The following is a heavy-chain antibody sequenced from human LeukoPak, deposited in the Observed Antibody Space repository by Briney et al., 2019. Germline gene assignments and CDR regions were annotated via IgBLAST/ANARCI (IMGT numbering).Heavy chain of an antibody. Sequence: SETLSLTCTVSGGSISSYYWSWIRQPPGKGLQWNGYISYSGSTNYNSSLKSRVTMSVDTSKNQFSLKLRSVTAADTAVYYCARFGSDTYGYKYYFDSWGQGALVTVSS. CDR1: GGSISSYY. J-gene: IGHJ4*02. CDR3: ARFGSDTYGYKYYFDS. CDR2: ISYSGST. V-gene: IGHV4-59*08. D-gene: IGHD3-16*01.